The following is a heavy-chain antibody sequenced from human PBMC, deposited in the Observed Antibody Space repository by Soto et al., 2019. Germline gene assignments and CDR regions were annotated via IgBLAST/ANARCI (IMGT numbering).Heavy chain of an antibody. J-gene: IGHJ6*02. V-gene: IGHV5-10-1*01. CDR2: IDPSDSYT. D-gene: IGHD2-2*01. CDR1: GYSFTSYW. Sequence: GASLKISCKGSGYSFTSYWISWVRQMPGKGLEWMGRIDPSDSYTNYSPSFQGHVTISADKSISTAYLQWSSLKASDTAMYYCAGGVVVPAAIHTPYGMDVWGQGTTVTVSS. CDR3: AGGVVVPAAIHTPYGMDV.